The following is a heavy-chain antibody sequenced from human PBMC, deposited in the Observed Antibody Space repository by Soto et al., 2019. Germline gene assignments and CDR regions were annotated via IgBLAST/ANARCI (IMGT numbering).Heavy chain of an antibody. CDR1: GFSLSTSGVG. CDR2: IYWDDDK. Sequence: QITLKESGPTLVKPTQTLTLTCTFSGFSLSTSGVGVGWIRQPPGKALEWLALIYWDDDKRYSPSLKSRLTITKNTSKNQVVLTMTNMDPVDTATYYCTHSTPDVSYYDILTGYPNYFDYWGQGTLVTVSS. J-gene: IGHJ4*02. V-gene: IGHV2-5*02. D-gene: IGHD3-9*01. CDR3: THSTPDVSYYDILTGYPNYFDY.